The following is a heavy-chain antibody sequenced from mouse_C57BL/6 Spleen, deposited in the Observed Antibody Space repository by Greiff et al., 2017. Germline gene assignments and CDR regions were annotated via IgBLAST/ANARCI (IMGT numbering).Heavy chain of an antibody. D-gene: IGHD1-1*01. V-gene: IGHV1-61*01. J-gene: IGHJ1*03. CDR2: IYPSDSET. Sequence: VQLQQPGAELVRPWSSVKLSFKASGYTFTSYWMDWVKPRPGQGLEWIGNIYPSDSETHYNQNVKDKATLTVDKASSTAYMQLSSLTSEDCAVYYCAREDYYCGSSWYFDDWGTGTSVTVSS. CDR1: GYTFTSYW. CDR3: AREDYYCGSSWYFDD.